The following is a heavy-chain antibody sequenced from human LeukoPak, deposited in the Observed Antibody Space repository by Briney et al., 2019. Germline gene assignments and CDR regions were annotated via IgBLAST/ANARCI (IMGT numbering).Heavy chain of an antibody. J-gene: IGHJ4*02. CDR1: GFTFDDYA. D-gene: IGHD3-16*01. CDR3: ARGTPRLGY. V-gene: IGHV3-9*01. CDR2: ISWNSGSI. Sequence: GGSLRLSCAASGFTFDDYAMHWVRQAPGKGLEWVSGISWNSGSIDYADSVKGRFTISRDNAKNSLYLQLDSLRAEDTAVYYCARGTPRLGYWGQGTLVTVSS.